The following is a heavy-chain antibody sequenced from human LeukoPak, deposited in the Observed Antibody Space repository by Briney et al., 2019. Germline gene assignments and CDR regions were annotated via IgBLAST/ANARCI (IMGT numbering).Heavy chain of an antibody. D-gene: IGHD5-18*01. CDR2: IIPILGIA. V-gene: IGHV1-69*04. Sequence: SVKVSCKASGGTFSSNAISWVRQAPGQGLEWMGRIIPILGIANYAQKFQGRVTITADKSTSTAYMELSSLRSEDTAVYYCAREDTAMGFDYWGQGTLVTVSS. CDR3: AREDTAMGFDY. CDR1: GGTFSSNA. J-gene: IGHJ4*02.